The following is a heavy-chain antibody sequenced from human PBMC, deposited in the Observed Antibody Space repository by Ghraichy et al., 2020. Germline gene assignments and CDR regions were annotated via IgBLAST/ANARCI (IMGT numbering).Heavy chain of an antibody. CDR3: ARHGYVYYYYGMDV. CDR2: IYYSGST. D-gene: IGHD2-2*03. V-gene: IGHV4-39*01. Sequence: ETLSLTCTVSGGSISSSSYYWGWIRQPPGKGLEWIGSIYYSGSTYYNPSLKSRVTISVDTSKNQFSLKLSSVTAADTAVYYCARHGYVYYYYGMDVWGQGTTVTVSS. CDR1: GGSISSSSYY. J-gene: IGHJ6*02.